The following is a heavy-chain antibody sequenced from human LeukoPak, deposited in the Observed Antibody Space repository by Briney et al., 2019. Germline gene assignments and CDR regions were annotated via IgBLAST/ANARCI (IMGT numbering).Heavy chain of an antibody. CDR1: GFTFSRYW. Sequence: GESLRLSCAASGFTFSRYWMYWVREVPEKGLVWVARISSDGSGTICADSVKGRFTMSRENAKNMLYLQMNSLRAEDTAVYYCARDGDDYINDAFDIWGQGTMVTVSS. V-gene: IGHV3-74*01. D-gene: IGHD4-11*01. CDR3: ARDGDDYINDAFDI. CDR2: ISSDGSGT. J-gene: IGHJ3*02.